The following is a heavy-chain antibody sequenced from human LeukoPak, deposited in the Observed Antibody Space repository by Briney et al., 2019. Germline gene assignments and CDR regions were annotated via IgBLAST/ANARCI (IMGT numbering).Heavy chain of an antibody. CDR1: GLTFSSYW. J-gene: IGHJ4*02. D-gene: IGHD3-22*01. V-gene: IGHV3-7*01. CDR3: ASGYYYDSSGLPDYFDC. CDR2: IKQDGSEK. Sequence: PGGSLRLSCAASGLTFSSYWMSWVRQAPGKGLEWVANIKQDGSEKYYVDSVKGRFTISRDNAKNSLYLQMNSLRAEDTAVYYCASGYYYDSSGLPDYFDCWGQGTLVTVSS.